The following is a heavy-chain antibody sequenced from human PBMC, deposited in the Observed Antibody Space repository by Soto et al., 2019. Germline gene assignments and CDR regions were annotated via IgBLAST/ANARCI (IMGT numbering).Heavy chain of an antibody. CDR3: VTRFIDLPTARFDY. Sequence: EVQLVESGGGLVKPGGSLRLSCTASGFTFNKAYMNWVRQAPGKGLEWVGQINSRADGGTTDIAAPVDGRFTVSRDDSENTLFLHMNGLKIEDTGIYYCVTRFIDLPTARFDYWGQGTLVPVSS. J-gene: IGHJ4*02. V-gene: IGHV3-15*01. D-gene: IGHD2-21*02. CDR2: INSRADGGTT. CDR1: GFTFNKAY.